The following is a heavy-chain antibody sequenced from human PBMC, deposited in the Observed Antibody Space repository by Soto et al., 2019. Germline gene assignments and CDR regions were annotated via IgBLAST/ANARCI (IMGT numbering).Heavy chain of an antibody. CDR2: ISYDGSNK. CDR1: GFTFSSYA. V-gene: IGHV3-30-3*01. CDR3: ARAVRAARLYNWFDP. J-gene: IGHJ5*02. D-gene: IGHD6-6*01. Sequence: GGSLRLSCAASGFTFSSYAMHWVRQAPGKGLEWVAVISYDGSNKYYADSVKGRFTISRDNSKNTLYLQMNSLRAEDTAVYYCARAVRAARLYNWFDPWGQGTLVTVS.